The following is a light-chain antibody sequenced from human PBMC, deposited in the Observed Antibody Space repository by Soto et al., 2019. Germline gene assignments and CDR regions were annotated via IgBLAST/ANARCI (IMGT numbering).Light chain of an antibody. CDR1: NSNIGSNN. Sequence: QSALAQPPSASGTPGQMVTFSCAGSNSNIGSNNVYWYQQLPGTATKLLIYKINQRPSGVPDRFSGSKSGTSASLAISGLRSEDEANYYCAVLDGNLSGVVFGGGTKVTVL. J-gene: IGLJ2*01. V-gene: IGLV1-47*01. CDR3: AVLDGNLSGVV. CDR2: KIN.